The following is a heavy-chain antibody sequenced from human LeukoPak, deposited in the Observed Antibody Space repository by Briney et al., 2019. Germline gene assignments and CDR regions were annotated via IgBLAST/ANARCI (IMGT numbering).Heavy chain of an antibody. CDR2: IIPIFGTA. D-gene: IGHD2-2*01. J-gene: IGHJ4*02. Sequence: ASVKVSCKASGGTFSSYAISWVRQAPGQGLEWMGGIIPIFGTANYAQKFQGRVTITADESTSTAYMELSSLRSEDMAVYYCARTNDIVVVPAFDYWGQGTLVTVSS. CDR1: GGTFSSYA. V-gene: IGHV1-69*13. CDR3: ARTNDIVVVPAFDY.